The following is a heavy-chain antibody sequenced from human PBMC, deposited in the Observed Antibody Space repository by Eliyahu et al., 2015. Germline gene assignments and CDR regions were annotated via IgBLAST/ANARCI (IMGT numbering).Heavy chain of an antibody. J-gene: IGHJ4*02. Sequence: QVQLVQSGAEVKKPGSSVKVSCXXSGGTFSSYAXXXXRQAPGQGLEWMGGIIPIXGTANYAQKFQGRVTITADESTSTAYMELSSLRSEDTAVYYCARGSQFSYDYVWGSYRYDFDYWGQGTLVTVSS. CDR1: GGTFSSYA. D-gene: IGHD3-16*02. CDR2: IIPIXGTA. CDR3: ARGSQFSYDYVWGSYRYDFDY. V-gene: IGHV1-69*01.